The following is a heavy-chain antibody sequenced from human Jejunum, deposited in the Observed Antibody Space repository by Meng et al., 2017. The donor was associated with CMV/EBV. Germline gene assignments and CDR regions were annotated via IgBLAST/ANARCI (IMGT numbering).Heavy chain of an antibody. J-gene: IGHJ5*02. Sequence: WMGWVRQGPGKGLEWVANIKPDGSENWSTDSVKGRFTISRDNAKNSLFLQMNSLRADDTAVYFCARGRSCINGICYDDHNFFGPWGQGTLVTVSS. CDR1: W. D-gene: IGHD2-8*01. V-gene: IGHV3-7*03. CDR3: ARGRSCINGICYDDHNFFGP. CDR2: IKPDGSEN.